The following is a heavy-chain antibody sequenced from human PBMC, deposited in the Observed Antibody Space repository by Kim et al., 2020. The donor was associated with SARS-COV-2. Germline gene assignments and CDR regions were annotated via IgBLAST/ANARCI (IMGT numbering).Heavy chain of an antibody. Sequence: ASVKVSCKASGYTFTGYYMHWVRQAPGQGLEWMGWINPNSGGTNYAQKFQGRVTKTRDTSISTAYMELSRLRSDDTAVYYCARGFEYYYDSSGYYYWGQGTLVTVSS. D-gene: IGHD3-22*01. CDR3: ARGFEYYYDSSGYYY. CDR2: INPNSGGT. V-gene: IGHV1-2*02. J-gene: IGHJ4*02. CDR1: GYTFTGYY.